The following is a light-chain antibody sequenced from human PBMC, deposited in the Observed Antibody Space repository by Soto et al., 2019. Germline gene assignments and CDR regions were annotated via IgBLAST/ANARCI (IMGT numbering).Light chain of an antibody. Sequence: QSVLTQPASVSGSPGQSITISCTGTSSDVGSYGLVSWYQQHPGKAPKLMIYEGSKRPSGVSNRFSGSKSGNTASLTISGLQAEDEADYYCCSYAGDSTLVFGGGTKLTVL. CDR3: CSYAGDSTLV. J-gene: IGLJ2*01. CDR2: EGS. CDR1: SSDVGSYGL. V-gene: IGLV2-23*01.